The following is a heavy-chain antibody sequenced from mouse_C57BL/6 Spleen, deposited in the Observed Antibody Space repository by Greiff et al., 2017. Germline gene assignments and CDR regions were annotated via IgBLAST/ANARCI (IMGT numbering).Heavy chain of an antibody. CDR3: ARKGDYGSSYDYFDY. J-gene: IGHJ2*01. Sequence: QVQLQQPGAELVKPGASVKMSCKASGYTFTSYWITWVKQRPGQGLEWIGDIYPGSGSTNYNEKFKSKATLTVDTSSSTAYMQLSSLTSEDSAVYYCARKGDYGSSYDYFDYWGQGTTLTVSS. CDR2: IYPGSGST. V-gene: IGHV1-55*01. CDR1: GYTFTSYW. D-gene: IGHD1-1*01.